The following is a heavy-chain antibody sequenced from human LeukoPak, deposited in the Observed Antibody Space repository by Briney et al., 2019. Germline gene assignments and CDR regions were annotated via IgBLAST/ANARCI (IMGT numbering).Heavy chain of an antibody. J-gene: IGHJ3*02. CDR3: AFDI. V-gene: IGHV4-38-2*02. CDR1: GYSISSGYY. CDR2: IYHSGST. Sequence: SETLSLTCTVSGYSISSGYYWGWIRQPPGKGLEWIGSIYHSGSTYYNPSLKSRVTISVDTSKNQFSLKLSSVTAADTAVYFGAFDIWGQGTLVTVSS.